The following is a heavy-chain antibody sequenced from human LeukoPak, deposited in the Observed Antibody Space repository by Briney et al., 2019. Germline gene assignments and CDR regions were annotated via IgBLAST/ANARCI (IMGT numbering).Heavy chain of an antibody. D-gene: IGHD1-26*01. V-gene: IGHV4-4*07. Sequence: SETLSLTCSVSVVSMNGYYWSWLRQSAGNRLEWIGHVDSSGNTNYNPSLESRVTMSVDTSKKQFSLRLTSVTAADMAVYFCARQFLVGSTFHAFDLWGQGTRVTVSS. CDR2: VDSSGNT. CDR3: ARQFLVGSTFHAFDL. CDR1: VVSMNGYY. J-gene: IGHJ3*01.